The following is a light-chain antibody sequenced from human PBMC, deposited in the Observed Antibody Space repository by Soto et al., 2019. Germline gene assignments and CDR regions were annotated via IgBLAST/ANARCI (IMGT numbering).Light chain of an antibody. CDR2: DTS. CDR3: LLSFSGTSWV. CDR1: TGAVTSSHY. V-gene: IGLV7-46*01. Sequence: QAVVTKEPSLTVSPGGTVTLTCGSTTGAVTSSHYPYWFQQKPGHAPRTLIYDTSNKHSWTPARFSGSLLGGKAALTLAGAQTYDEADYYCLLSFSGTSWVFGGGTQLTVL. J-gene: IGLJ3*02.